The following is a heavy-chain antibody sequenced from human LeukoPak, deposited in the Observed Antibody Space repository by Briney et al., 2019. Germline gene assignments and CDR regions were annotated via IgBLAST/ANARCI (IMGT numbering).Heavy chain of an antibody. Sequence: GGSLRLSCTTSGFPFRDFSMTWVRQAPGQGLEWISTTDSGGTSTYYAESVKGRFTISRDNSKDALYLRMSSLRVEDTAIYYCAKQSYARSLGEGGPGTLVTVSS. CDR1: GFPFRDFS. CDR2: TDSGGTST. J-gene: IGHJ4*02. D-gene: IGHD2-8*01. CDR3: AKQSYARSLGE. V-gene: IGHV3-23*01.